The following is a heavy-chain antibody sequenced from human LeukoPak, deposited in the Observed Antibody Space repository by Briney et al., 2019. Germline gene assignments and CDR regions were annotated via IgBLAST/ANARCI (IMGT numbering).Heavy chain of an antibody. Sequence: PSETLSLTCTVSGGSISSYYWSWIRQPPGKGLEWIGYIYYSGSTNYNPSLKGRGTISVDTSKNKFSLKLSSVTAADTAVYYCARESTRITIFGVVIPDAFDIWGQGTMVTVSS. CDR1: GGSISSYY. D-gene: IGHD3-3*01. CDR3: ARESTRITIFGVVIPDAFDI. CDR2: IYYSGST. V-gene: IGHV4-59*01. J-gene: IGHJ3*02.